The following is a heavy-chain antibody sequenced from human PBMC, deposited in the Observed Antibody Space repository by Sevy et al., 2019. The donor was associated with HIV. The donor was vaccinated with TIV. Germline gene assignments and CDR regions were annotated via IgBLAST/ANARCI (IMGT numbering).Heavy chain of an antibody. CDR1: GFTFSSNG. CDR2: IWYDGSNK. Sequence: GGSLRLSCAASGFTFSSNGMHWVRQAPGKGLEWVAVIWYDGSNKYYADSVKGRFTISRDNSKNTLYLQMNSLRAEDTAVYYCARPRRDYYDSSGYLGFDIWGQGTMVTVSS. V-gene: IGHV3-33*01. D-gene: IGHD3-22*01. J-gene: IGHJ3*02. CDR3: ARPRRDYYDSSGYLGFDI.